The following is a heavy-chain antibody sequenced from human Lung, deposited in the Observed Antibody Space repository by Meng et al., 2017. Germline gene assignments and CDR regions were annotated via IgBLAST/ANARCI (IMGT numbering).Heavy chain of an antibody. CDR1: GGSFSDYD. V-gene: IGHV4-34*01. D-gene: IGHD4-11*01. CDR3: ARGPTTMAHDFDY. Sequence: QVQLQQWGSVLLKPSEPLSPTCVVSGGSFSDYDWSWIRQPPGKGLEWIGEINHSGSTNYNPSLESRATISVDTSQNNLSLKLSSVTAADSAVYYCARGPTTMAHDFDYWGQGTLVTVSS. CDR2: INHSGST. J-gene: IGHJ4*02.